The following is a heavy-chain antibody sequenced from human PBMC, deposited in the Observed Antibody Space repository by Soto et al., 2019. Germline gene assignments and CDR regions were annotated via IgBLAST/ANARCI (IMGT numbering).Heavy chain of an antibody. D-gene: IGHD2-15*01. CDR2: ISSSGSGI. V-gene: IGHV3-11*01. J-gene: IGHJ3*02. Sequence: PGGSLRLSCAASGFTFRDYYMTWIRQAPGKGLEWAAYISSSGSGIYYPDSVKGRFTISRDNTKNSLYLQMSSLRAEDTAVYLCARAYSDAFDIWGQGTMVTVSS. CDR1: GFTFRDYY. CDR3: ARAYSDAFDI.